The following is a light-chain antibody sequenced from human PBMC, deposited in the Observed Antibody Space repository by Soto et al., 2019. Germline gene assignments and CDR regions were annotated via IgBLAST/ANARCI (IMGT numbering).Light chain of an antibody. CDR1: SGDVDAFDY. CDR2: EVS. CDR3: TSFTSRSTQV. Sequence: QSALTQPASVSGSPGQSITISCTGTSGDVDAFDYVSWYQQHPGKAPKLMIFEVSDRPSGVSDRFSGSKSGSTASLTISGLHAEDEADYFCTSFTSRSTQVFGNGTKVTVL. J-gene: IGLJ1*01. V-gene: IGLV2-14*01.